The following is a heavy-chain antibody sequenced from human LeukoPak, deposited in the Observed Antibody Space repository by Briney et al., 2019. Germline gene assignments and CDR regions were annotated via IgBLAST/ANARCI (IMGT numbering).Heavy chain of an antibody. CDR1: GYTFTAHD. J-gene: IGHJ2*01. CDR2: MNPKSGST. V-gene: IGHV1-8*03. D-gene: IGHD3-10*01. CDR3: ARGRQMSINWYFDL. Sequence: ASVKVSCKTSGYTFTAHDIFWVRQAAGQGLEWMGWMNPKSGSTAYAQKVQGRVTFTRNTSITTAYLDLTNLRYEDTAMYYRARGRQMSINWYFDLWGRGTQVTVAS.